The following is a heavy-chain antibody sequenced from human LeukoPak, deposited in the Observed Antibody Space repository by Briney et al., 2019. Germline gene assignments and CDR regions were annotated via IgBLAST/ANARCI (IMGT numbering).Heavy chain of an antibody. CDR2: ITGSGGST. CDR1: GFTFSTYA. CDR3: ARVGDMEAFDI. V-gene: IGHV3-23*01. J-gene: IGHJ3*02. Sequence: GGSLRLSCAASGFTFSTYAMNWVRQAPGKGLEWVSTITGSGGSTYYADSVKGRFTISRDNSKNTVYLQMNSLRGEDTAVYYCARVGDMEAFDIWGQGTRVTVSS. D-gene: IGHD3-16*01.